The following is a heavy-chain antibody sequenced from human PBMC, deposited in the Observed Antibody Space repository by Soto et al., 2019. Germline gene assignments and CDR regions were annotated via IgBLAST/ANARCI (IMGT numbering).Heavy chain of an antibody. Sequence: ASVKVSCKASGYTFTNYEINWVRQATGQGLEWMGWMNPGSGNTGYAHKFQGRVTMTRNTSISTAYMELSRLGSDDMAIYYCARMAASGSLNWFDPWGQGTLVTVSS. J-gene: IGHJ5*02. CDR2: MNPGSGNT. D-gene: IGHD3-10*01. CDR3: ARMAASGSLNWFDP. V-gene: IGHV1-8*01. CDR1: GYTFTNYE.